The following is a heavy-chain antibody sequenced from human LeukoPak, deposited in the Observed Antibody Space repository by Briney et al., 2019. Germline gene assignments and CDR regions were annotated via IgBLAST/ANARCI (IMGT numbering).Heavy chain of an antibody. CDR3: ARSARLMKGVVEVTALDD. D-gene: IGHD3-3*01. Sequence: GGSLRLSCAASGFTFSSYSMNWVRQAPGKGLEWVSSISSSSSYIYYADSVKGRFTIARDNAKNSVYLEMHSLRADDTAVYYCARSARLMKGVVEVTALDDWGQGTLVTVSS. J-gene: IGHJ4*02. CDR1: GFTFSSYS. CDR2: ISSSSSYI. V-gene: IGHV3-21*01.